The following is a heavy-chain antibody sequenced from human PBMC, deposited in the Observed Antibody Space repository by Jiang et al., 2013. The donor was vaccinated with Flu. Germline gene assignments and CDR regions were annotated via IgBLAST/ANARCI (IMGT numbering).Heavy chain of an antibody. Sequence: CKASGYTFTSYYSTLGADRPRGQGLEWMGIINPSGGTTSYAQKFQGRVTMTRDTSTSTVYMELSSLRSEDTAVYYCASGSGTFDYWGQGTLVTVSS. V-gene: IGHV1-46*03. CDR2: INPSGGTT. CDR3: ASGSGTFDY. CDR1: GYTFTSYY. D-gene: IGHD6-13*01. J-gene: IGHJ4*02.